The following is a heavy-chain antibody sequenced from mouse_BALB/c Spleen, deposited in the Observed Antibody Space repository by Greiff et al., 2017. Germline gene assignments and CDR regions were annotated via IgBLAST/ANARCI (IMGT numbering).Heavy chain of an antibody. D-gene: IGHD2-3*01. CDR1: GFSLTSYG. CDR2: IWRGGST. CDR3: AKSGDDGYYAWFAY. Sequence: QVHVKQSGPSLVQPSQSLSITCTVSGFSLTSYGVHWVRQSPGKGLEWLGVIWRGGSTDYNAAFMSRLSITKDNSKSQVFFKMNSLQADDTAIYYCAKSGDDGYYAWFAYWGQGTLVTVSA. V-gene: IGHV2-5-1*01. J-gene: IGHJ3*01.